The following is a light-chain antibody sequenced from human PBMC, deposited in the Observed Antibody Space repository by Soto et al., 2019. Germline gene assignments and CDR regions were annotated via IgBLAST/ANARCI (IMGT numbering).Light chain of an antibody. CDR3: AAWEDSLSGQV. CDR1: SSDVGGYKY. V-gene: IGLV2-8*01. J-gene: IGLJ3*02. Sequence: QSALTQPPSASGSPGQSVTISCTGTSSDVGGYKYVSWYQQNPGKAPKLIIYEVSMRPSGVPDRFSGSKSGNTASLTVSGLQAEDEAEYYCAAWEDSLSGQVFGGGTKVTVL. CDR2: EVS.